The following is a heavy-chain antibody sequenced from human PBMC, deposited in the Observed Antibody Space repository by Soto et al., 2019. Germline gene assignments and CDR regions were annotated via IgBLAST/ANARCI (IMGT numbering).Heavy chain of an antibody. CDR1: GVSVSSGSFY. CDR3: ARGATVTQFDY. CDR2: GSYSGTT. J-gene: IGHJ4*02. V-gene: IGHV4-61*01. D-gene: IGHD4-17*01. Sequence: SETLSLTCTVSGVSVSSGSFYWAWIRQPPGKGLEWIGFGSYSGTTNYKPSLKSRVTISVDTSRSQISLKVSSPTAADTAVYYRARGATVTQFDYWGRGTLVTVSS.